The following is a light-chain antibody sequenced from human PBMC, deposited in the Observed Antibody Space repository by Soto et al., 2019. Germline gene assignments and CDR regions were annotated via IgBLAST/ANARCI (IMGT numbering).Light chain of an antibody. V-gene: IGLV1-40*01. CDR3: QSYDSSLSGSV. Sequence: QAVVTQPPSVSGAPGQRITISCTGSSSNIGTGDVVHWYQQLPGTAPKLLIYGNSNRPSGVPDRFSGSKSGTSASLAITGLQAEDGGDYYSQSYDSSLSGSVFGGGTKLTVL. CDR2: GNS. J-gene: IGLJ3*02. CDR1: SSNIGTGDV.